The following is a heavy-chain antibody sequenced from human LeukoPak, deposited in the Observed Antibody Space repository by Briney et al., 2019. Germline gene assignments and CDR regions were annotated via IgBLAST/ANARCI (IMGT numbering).Heavy chain of an antibody. J-gene: IGHJ4*02. CDR1: GGTFSSYA. V-gene: IGHV1-69*05. CDR2: IIPIFGTA. D-gene: IGHD1-26*01. CDR3: ARGPSVGATSLADY. Sequence: ASVKVSCKASGGTFSSYAISWVRQGPGQGLEWMGGIIPIFGTANYAQKFQGRVTITTDESTSTAYRELSSLRSEDTAVYYCARGPSVGATSLADYWGQGTLVTVSS.